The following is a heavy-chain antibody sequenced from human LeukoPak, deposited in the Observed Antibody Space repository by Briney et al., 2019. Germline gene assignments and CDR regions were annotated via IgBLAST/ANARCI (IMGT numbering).Heavy chain of an antibody. CDR1: GGSISSSSYY. CDR3: ARQYQQWLVFFDY. CDR2: IYYSGST. D-gene: IGHD6-19*01. V-gene: IGHV4-39*01. Sequence: SETLSLTCTVSGGSISSSSYYWGWLRQPPGTGLEWIGSIYYSGSTYYNPSLKSRVTISVDTSKNQFSLKLSSVTAADTAVYYCARQYQQWLVFFDYWGQGTLVTVSS. J-gene: IGHJ4*02.